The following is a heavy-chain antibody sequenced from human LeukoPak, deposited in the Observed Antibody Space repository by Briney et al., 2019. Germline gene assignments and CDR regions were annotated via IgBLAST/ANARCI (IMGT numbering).Heavy chain of an antibody. Sequence: GGSLRLSCAASGFTVSNAWMNWVRQAPGKGLEWVGRIKSKTDGGTTDYAAPVKGRFTISRDDSKNTRFLQMNSLKTEDTAVYYCTHYTVTTSFDYWGQGTLVTVSS. D-gene: IGHD4-11*01. CDR3: THYTVTTSFDY. J-gene: IGHJ4*02. CDR2: IKSKTDGGTT. V-gene: IGHV3-15*07. CDR1: GFTVSNAW.